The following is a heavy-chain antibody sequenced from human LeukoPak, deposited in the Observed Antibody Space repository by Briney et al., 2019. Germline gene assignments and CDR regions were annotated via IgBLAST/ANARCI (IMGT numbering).Heavy chain of an antibody. Sequence: GGSLRLSCVACGFTFSKFAMNWVRQAPGKGLEWVSSITYNGANSYYADSVKGRFTISRDSSKNTLYLQMNSLRAEDTAVYYCAKESVGYVPVDWGQGTLVIVSS. V-gene: IGHV3-23*01. CDR3: AKESVGYVPVD. J-gene: IGHJ4*02. CDR1: GFTFSKFA. CDR2: ITYNGANS. D-gene: IGHD3-10*02.